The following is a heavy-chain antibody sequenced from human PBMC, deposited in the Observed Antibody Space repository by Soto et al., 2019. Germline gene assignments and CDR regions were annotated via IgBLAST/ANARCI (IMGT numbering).Heavy chain of an antibody. D-gene: IGHD6-19*01. Sequence: GGSLRLSCAASGFTFSTYGMTWVRQAPGKGLEWVSSISSTGGGMYYADSVKGRFTVSRDNSKNTLYLQMNSLRPEDTAVYYCAKGWLGPDYWGQGTLVTVSS. CDR2: ISSTGGGM. CDR1: GFTFSTYG. J-gene: IGHJ4*02. CDR3: AKGWLGPDY. V-gene: IGHV3-23*01.